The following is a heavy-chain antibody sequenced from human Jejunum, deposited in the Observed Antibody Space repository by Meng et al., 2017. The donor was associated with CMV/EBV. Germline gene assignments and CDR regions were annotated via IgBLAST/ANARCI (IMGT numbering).Heavy chain of an antibody. J-gene: IGHJ4*02. CDR2: IYNVGNT. CDR3: ARGAFD. D-gene: IGHD2/OR15-2a*01. V-gene: IGHV3-53*05. CDR1: GFGVGNNY. Sequence: RLSRAASGFGVGNNYMNWVRRAPGKGLEWVSVIYNVGNTSYADSVKGRFFISSDSSKNILYLQMNSLRPEDTALYYCARGAFDWGQGTLVTVSS.